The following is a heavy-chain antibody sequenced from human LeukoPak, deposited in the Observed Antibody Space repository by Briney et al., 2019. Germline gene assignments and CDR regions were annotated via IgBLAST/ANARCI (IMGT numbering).Heavy chain of an antibody. Sequence: SETLSLTCAVYGGSFSGYYWSWIRQPPGKGLEWIGEINHSGSTNYNPSLKSRVTISVDTSKNQFSLKLSSVTAADTAVYYCARGNHGGFDWSPVYFDYWGQGTLVTVSS. J-gene: IGHJ4*02. V-gene: IGHV4-34*01. CDR2: INHSGST. CDR3: ARGNHGGFDWSPVYFDY. D-gene: IGHD3-9*01. CDR1: GGSFSGYY.